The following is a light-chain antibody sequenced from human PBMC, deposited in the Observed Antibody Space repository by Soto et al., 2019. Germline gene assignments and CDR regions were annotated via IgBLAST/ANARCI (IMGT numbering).Light chain of an antibody. CDR2: DAS. V-gene: IGKV3-11*01. CDR1: QSIASY. J-gene: IGKJ1*01. CDR3: QLRTNWPPTWT. Sequence: EIVLTQSPATLSLSPGERATLSCRSSQSIASYLAWYQHRPGQAPRLLVYDASKRSTDIPARFSGSGSGTDFTLTISSLEPEDFAVYYCQLRTNWPPTWTVGQGTKVEIK.